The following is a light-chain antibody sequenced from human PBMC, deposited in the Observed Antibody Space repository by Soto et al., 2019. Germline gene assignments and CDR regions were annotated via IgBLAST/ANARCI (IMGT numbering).Light chain of an antibody. J-gene: IGKJ1*01. V-gene: IGKV2-28*01. CDR2: LGS. Sequence: DIVMTQSPLSLPVTPGEPASISCRSSQSLLHSNGYNYLDCYLQKPGQSPQLLIYLGSNRASGVPDRFSGSGSGTDFTLKISRVEAEDVGVYYGMQALQTLWTFGQGTKVEIK. CDR3: MQALQTLWT. CDR1: QSLLHSNGYNY.